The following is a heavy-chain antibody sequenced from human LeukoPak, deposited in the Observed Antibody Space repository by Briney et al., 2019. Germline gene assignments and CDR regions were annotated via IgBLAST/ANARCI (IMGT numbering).Heavy chain of an antibody. CDR1: EFIFRSYS. J-gene: IGHJ6*02. Sequence: GGSLRLSCEASEFIFRSYSMNWVRQAPGKGLEWVSSITSTSGHIYYTESVKGRFTISRDNAKNSLYLQMNRLRAEDTAVYYCARQKGYCTNGVCLDYQYYGMDVWGQGTTVTVSS. CDR3: ARQKGYCTNGVCLDYQYYGMDV. V-gene: IGHV3-21*01. CDR2: ITSTSGHI. D-gene: IGHD2-8*01.